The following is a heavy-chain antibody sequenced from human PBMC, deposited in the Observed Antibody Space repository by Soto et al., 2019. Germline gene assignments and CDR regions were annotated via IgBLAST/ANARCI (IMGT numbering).Heavy chain of an antibody. J-gene: IGHJ4*02. V-gene: IGHV3-11*01. CDR2: ISSSCSTI. CDR3: ARDRGWPYYFDY. CDR1: GFTCGDYS. Sequence: GASLRLSCAASGFTCGDYSMSCTRQAPGKGLESVSYISSSCSTIYYAGSVKGRLTISSDTAQNSLYLQMHRRRAEDTAVYYCARDRGWPYYFDYWRQGTLVTVSS. D-gene: IGHD6-19*01.